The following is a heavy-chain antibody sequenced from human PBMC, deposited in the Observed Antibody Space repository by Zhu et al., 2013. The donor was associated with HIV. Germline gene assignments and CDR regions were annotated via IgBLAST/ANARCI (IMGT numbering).Heavy chain of an antibody. Sequence: QVQLQESGPGLVKPSETLSLTCTVSGGSISSYYWSWIRQPPGKGLEWIGYIYYSGTTNYNPSLKSRVTISVDTSKNQFSLKLSSVTAADTAVYYCARTPYDRFDYWGQGTLVTVSS. V-gene: IGHV4-59*01. CDR2: IYYSGTT. J-gene: IGHJ4*02. D-gene: IGHD3-22*01. CDR3: ARTPYDRFDY. CDR1: GGSISSYY.